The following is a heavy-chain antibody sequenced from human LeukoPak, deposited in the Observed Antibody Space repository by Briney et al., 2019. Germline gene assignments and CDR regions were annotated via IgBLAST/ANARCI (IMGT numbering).Heavy chain of an antibody. CDR2: ISAYNGNT. CDR3: ARVPTKVMVRGGFDY. CDR1: VYTFTSYG. V-gene: IGHV1-18*01. D-gene: IGHD3-10*01. J-gene: IGHJ4*02. Sequence: ASVKVSCKASVYTFTSYGISWVRQAPGQGLEWMGWISAYNGNTNYAQKLQGRVTMTTDTSTSTAYMELRSLRSDDTAVYYCARVPTKVMVRGGFDYWGQGTLVTVSS.